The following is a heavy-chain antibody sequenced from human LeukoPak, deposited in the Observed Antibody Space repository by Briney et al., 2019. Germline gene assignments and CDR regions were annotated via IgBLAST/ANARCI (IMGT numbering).Heavy chain of an antibody. CDR2: IYYSGST. J-gene: IGHJ4*02. D-gene: IGHD6-19*01. V-gene: IGHV4-59*01. CDR3: ARDLRSSGWYVFDH. Sequence: SETLSLTCTVSGSGGSISNYYWSWIRQPPGRGLEWIGYIYYSGSTNHNPSLKSRVTMSVDTSKNQLSLKLSSVTAADTAVYYCARDLRSSGWYVFDHWGRGTLVTVSS. CDR1: GSGGSISNYY.